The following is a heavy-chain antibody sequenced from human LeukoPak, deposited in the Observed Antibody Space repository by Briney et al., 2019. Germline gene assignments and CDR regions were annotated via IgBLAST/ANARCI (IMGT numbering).Heavy chain of an antibody. V-gene: IGHV1-69*06. CDR2: IIPIFGTA. D-gene: IGHD2-2*02. J-gene: IGHJ6*03. CDR3: ARGYCSSTSCYSYYYYYMDV. Sequence: SVKVSCKASGGTFSSYAISWVRQAPGQGLEWMGGIIPIFGTANYAQKFQGRVTITADKSTSTAYMELSSLRSEDTAVYYCARGYCSSTSCYSYYYYYMDVWGKGTTVIVSS. CDR1: GGTFSSYA.